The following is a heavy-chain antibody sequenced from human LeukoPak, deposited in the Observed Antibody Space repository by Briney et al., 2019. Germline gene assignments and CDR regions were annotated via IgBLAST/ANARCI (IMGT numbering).Heavy chain of an antibody. V-gene: IGHV3-7*04. CDR3: ARETGQFDP. D-gene: IGHD1-1*01. Sequence: GGSLRLSCAASGFTVSSNYMSWVRQAPGKGLEWVANINPDGSDKHHVDSVKDRFTISRDNAKNSLYLQMNSLRAEDTAVYYCARETGQFDPWGQGTLVTVSS. CDR2: INPDGSDK. J-gene: IGHJ5*02. CDR1: GFTVSSNY.